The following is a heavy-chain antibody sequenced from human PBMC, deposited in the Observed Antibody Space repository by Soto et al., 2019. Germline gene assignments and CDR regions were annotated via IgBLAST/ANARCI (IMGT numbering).Heavy chain of an antibody. CDR1: GGTFSSYA. CDR2: IIPILGTA. D-gene: IGHD2-21*02. V-gene: IGHV1-69*13. Sequence: SVKVSCKASGGTFSSYAISWVRQAPGQGLEWMGGIIPILGTANYTQKFQGRVTITADESTSTAYMELSSLRSEDTAVYYCARGVSSVVVTATIIEGHFDYWGQGTLVTVSS. J-gene: IGHJ4*02. CDR3: ARGVSSVVVTATIIEGHFDY.